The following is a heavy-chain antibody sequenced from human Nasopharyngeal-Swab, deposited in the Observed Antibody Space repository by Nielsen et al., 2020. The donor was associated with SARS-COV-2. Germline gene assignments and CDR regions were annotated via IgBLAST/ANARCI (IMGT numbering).Heavy chain of an antibody. CDR1: GFTFSSYG. CDR3: ARDLGATLDV. CDR2: LWYDGSNK. D-gene: IGHD1-26*01. Sequence: PRAASGFTFSSYGMHWVRQAPGKGLEWVAVLWYDGSNKYYADSVKGRFTISRDNSKNTLYLQMNSLRAEDTAVYYCARDLGATLDVWGQGTLVTVSS. V-gene: IGHV3-33*01. J-gene: IGHJ4*02.